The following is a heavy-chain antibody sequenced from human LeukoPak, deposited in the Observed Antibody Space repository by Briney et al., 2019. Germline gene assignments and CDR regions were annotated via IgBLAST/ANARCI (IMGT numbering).Heavy chain of an antibody. Sequence: ASVKVSCKASGYTFTNYGIFWVRQAPGQGLEWMGWISAYSGKTNYAQKLQGRVTMTTETSTSTAYMELESLRYDDTAVYYCAISQGSYYDTSGYLGGDYWGQGTLVTVSS. CDR3: AISQGSYYDTSGYLGGDY. CDR1: GYTFTNYG. J-gene: IGHJ4*02. D-gene: IGHD3-22*01. CDR2: ISAYSGKT. V-gene: IGHV1-18*01.